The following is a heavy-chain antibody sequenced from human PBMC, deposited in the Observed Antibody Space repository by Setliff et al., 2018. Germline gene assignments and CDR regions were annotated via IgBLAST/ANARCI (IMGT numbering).Heavy chain of an antibody. V-gene: IGHV4-61*09. D-gene: IGHD1-1*01. CDR3: ARTGTYRYFDY. J-gene: IGHJ4*02. CDR1: GDSISSCTYY. CDR2: IYTSWST. Sequence: SETLSLTCTVSGDSISSCTYYWSWIRQPAGKGLEWIGHIYTSWSTISNPSLKSRVTISLDTAQNQFSLRLTSVTAADTAVYYCARTGTYRYFDYWGQGALVTVSS.